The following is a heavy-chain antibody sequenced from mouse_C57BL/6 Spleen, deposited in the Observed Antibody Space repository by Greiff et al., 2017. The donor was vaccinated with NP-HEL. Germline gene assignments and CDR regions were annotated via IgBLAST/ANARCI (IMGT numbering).Heavy chain of an antibody. V-gene: IGHV5-12*01. Sequence: DVMLVEPGGGLVQPGGSLKLSCAASGFTFSDYYMYWVRQTPEKRLEWVAYISNGGGSTYYPDTVKGRFTISRDNAKNTPYLQMSRLKSEDTAKYYCARHGSSSYVEGYFDVWGTGTTVTVSS. CDR1: GFTFSDYY. CDR3: ARHGSSSYVEGYFDV. CDR2: ISNGGGST. J-gene: IGHJ1*03. D-gene: IGHD1-1*01.